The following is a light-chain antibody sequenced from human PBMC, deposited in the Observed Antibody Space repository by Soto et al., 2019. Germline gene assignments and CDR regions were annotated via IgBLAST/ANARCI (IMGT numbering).Light chain of an antibody. J-gene: IGKJ1*01. V-gene: IGKV1-5*03. CDR1: QSISSW. CDR2: KAS. CDR3: QQYNTYVRT. Sequence: DLQMTQSPSTLSASIGDRVTITCRASQSISSWLAWYQQKPGKAPKLLIYKASSLQSGVPSRFSGSGSGTEFTLTISSLQPDDFASYYCQQYNTYVRTFGQGTKVEIK.